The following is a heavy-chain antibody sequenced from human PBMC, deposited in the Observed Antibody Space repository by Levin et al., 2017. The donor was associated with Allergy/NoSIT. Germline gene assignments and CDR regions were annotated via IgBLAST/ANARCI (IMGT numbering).Heavy chain of an antibody. CDR3: TTLATPMVRGVTLDAFDI. CDR2: IKSKTDGGTT. Sequence: PGGSLRLSCAASGFTFSNAWMSWVRQAPGKGLEWVGRIKSKTDGGTTDYAAPVKGRFTISRDDSKNTLYLQMNSLKTEDTAVYYCTTLATPMVRGVTLDAFDIWGQGTMVTVSS. CDR1: GFTFSNAW. V-gene: IGHV3-15*01. J-gene: IGHJ3*02. D-gene: IGHD3-10*01.